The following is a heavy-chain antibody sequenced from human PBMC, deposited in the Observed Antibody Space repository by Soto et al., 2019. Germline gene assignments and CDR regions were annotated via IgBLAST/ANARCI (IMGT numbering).Heavy chain of an antibody. CDR1: GDSIKRDDYY. Sequence: QVQLQESGPGLVKPSQTLSLTCTVSGDSIKRDDYYWGWIRQPPGKGLEWIGYILYSGTTYYNPSLKSRLIISLDTSKNQFSLNLTSVTAADTAVYYCARDGGPLYDGMDLWGQGTTVTVSS. D-gene: IGHD3-10*01. CDR3: ARDGGPLYDGMDL. V-gene: IGHV4-30-4*01. CDR2: ILYSGTT. J-gene: IGHJ6*02.